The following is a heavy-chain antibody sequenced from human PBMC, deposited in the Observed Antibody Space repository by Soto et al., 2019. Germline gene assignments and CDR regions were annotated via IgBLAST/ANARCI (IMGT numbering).Heavy chain of an antibody. V-gene: IGHV4-59*08. CDR3: ARHLADSSGYALYFQH. CDR1: GGSISSYY. CDR2: IYYSGST. D-gene: IGHD3-22*01. Sequence: SETLSLTCTVSGGSISSYYWSWIRQPPGKGLEWIGYIYYSGSTNYNPSLKSRVTISVDTSKNQFSLKLRSVTAADTAVYYCARHLADSSGYALYFQHWGQGTLVTVS. J-gene: IGHJ1*01.